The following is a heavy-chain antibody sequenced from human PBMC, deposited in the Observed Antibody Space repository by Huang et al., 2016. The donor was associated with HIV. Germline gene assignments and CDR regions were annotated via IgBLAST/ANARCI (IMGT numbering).Heavy chain of an antibody. J-gene: IGHJ4*02. CDR3: ARILMYYNSSGYGFDY. CDR2: INHSGST. CDR1: GGSFSGYY. D-gene: IGHD3-22*01. V-gene: IGHV4-34*01. Sequence: QVQLQQWGAGLLKPSETLSLTCAVYGGSFSGYYWSWIRQPPGTGLEWSGEINHSGSTNYNPSLKSLCTISVDTSKNQCSLKLSSVTAADTAVYYCARILMYYNSSGYGFDYWGQGTLVTVSS.